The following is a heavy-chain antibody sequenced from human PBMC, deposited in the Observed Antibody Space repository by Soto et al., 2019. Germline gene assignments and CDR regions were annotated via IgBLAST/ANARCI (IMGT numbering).Heavy chain of an antibody. CDR3: AKVLGIAAAGDLYYYYYGMDV. V-gene: IGHV3-23*01. J-gene: IGHJ6*02. CDR2: ISGSGGST. Sequence: GGSLRLSCAASGFTFSSYAMSWVRQAPGKGLEWVSAISGSGGSTYYADSVKGRFTISRDNSKNTLYLQMNSLRAEDTAVYYCAKVLGIAAAGDLYYYYYGMDVWGQGTTVTVSS. D-gene: IGHD6-13*01. CDR1: GFTFSSYA.